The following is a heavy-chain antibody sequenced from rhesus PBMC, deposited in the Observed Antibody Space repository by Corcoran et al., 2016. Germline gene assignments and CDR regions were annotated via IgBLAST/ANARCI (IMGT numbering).Heavy chain of an antibody. J-gene: IGHJ6*01. V-gene: IGHV4S9*01. Sequence: QVQLQESGPGLVKPSETLSLTCSVSGCSISASHSWNWISQPPGMGLEWSGNSYGTSANTYDNPSLKSLVTISNYTSKNQFFLKLSSVTAADTAVYYCARDQHERRPIYYYGLDSWGQGVVVTVAS. CDR3: ARDQHERRPIYYYGLDS. D-gene: IGHD1-14*01. CDR2: SYGTSANT. CDR1: GCSISASHS.